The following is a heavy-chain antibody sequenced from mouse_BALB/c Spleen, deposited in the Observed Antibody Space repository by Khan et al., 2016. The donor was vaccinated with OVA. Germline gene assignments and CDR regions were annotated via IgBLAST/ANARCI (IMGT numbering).Heavy chain of an antibody. Sequence: VQLQQSGPELVKPGASVKMSCKASGYTFTSYVIHWVKQKPGQGLEWIGYLYPYNDGTKYNEKFKGKATLTSDTSSSTAYMELSSLTSEDSAVYFCATQGSTYTWFAYWGQGTLVTVSA. V-gene: IGHV1S136*01. CDR3: ATQGSTYTWFAY. CDR2: LYPYNDGT. CDR1: GYTFTSYV. J-gene: IGHJ3*01. D-gene: IGHD1-1*01.